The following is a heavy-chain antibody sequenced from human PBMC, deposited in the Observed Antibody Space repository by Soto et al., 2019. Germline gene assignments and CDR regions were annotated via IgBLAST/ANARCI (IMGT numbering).Heavy chain of an antibody. J-gene: IGHJ5*02. D-gene: IGHD2-15*01. CDR3: ARQRVIPGTPTNWFDP. Sequence: SETLSLTCAVSGGSVRSRRYFWGWIRQPPGKGLEWIGTIYYNGSTYYSPSLKSRLTLSVDTSKNQFSLKLTSVTASDTALYYCARQRVIPGTPTNWFDPWGQGTLVTVSS. CDR2: IYYNGST. V-gene: IGHV4-39*01. CDR1: GGSVRSRRYF.